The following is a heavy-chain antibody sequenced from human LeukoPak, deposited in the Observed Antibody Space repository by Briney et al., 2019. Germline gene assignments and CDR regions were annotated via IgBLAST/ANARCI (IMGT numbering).Heavy chain of an antibody. Sequence: PSETLSLTCTVSGGSISSYYWSWIRQPPGKGLEWIGYIYSSGSTNYNPSLKSRVTISVDTSKIQFSLKLSSVTAADTAVYYCARDPTVVTPEAVDIWGQGTKVTVSS. D-gene: IGHD4-23*01. CDR3: ARDPTVVTPEAVDI. V-gene: IGHV4-59*01. CDR2: IYSSGST. J-gene: IGHJ3*02. CDR1: GGSISSYY.